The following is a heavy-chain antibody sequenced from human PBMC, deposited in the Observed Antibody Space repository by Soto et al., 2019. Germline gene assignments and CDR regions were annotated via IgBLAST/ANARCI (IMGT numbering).Heavy chain of an antibody. CDR2: TSGGGSNT. CDR1: GFPFSSYV. CDR3: AKDSNKYSSSLRGRYFDY. D-gene: IGHD4-4*01. V-gene: IGHV3-23*01. J-gene: IGHJ4*02. Sequence: AEGSLRLSCAASGFPFSSYVMSWVRQAPGKGLEWVSGTSGGGSNTFYADSVKGRFTISRDNSKNTLLLQMNCMGAEDTAVYYCAKDSNKYSSSLRGRYFDYWGQGIGVTVSS.